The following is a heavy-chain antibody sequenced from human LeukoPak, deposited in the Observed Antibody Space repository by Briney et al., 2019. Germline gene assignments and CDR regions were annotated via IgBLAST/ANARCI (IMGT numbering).Heavy chain of an antibody. D-gene: IGHD5-18*01. CDR3: AKIGVQLWLLDYYYYMDV. V-gene: IGHV3-33*06. Sequence: GGSLRLSCAASGFTFSSYGMHWVRQAPGKGLEWVAVIWYDGSNKYYADSVKGRFTISRDNSKNTLYLQMKSLRAEDTAVYYCAKIGVQLWLLDYYYYMDVWGKGTTVTVSS. J-gene: IGHJ6*03. CDR1: GFTFSSYG. CDR2: IWYDGSNK.